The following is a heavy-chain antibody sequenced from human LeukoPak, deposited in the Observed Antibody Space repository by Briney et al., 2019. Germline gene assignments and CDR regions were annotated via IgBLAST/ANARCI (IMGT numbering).Heavy chain of an antibody. CDR2: INHSGST. CDR1: GGSFSGYY. V-gene: IGHV4-34*01. J-gene: IGHJ4*02. Sequence: PSETLSLTCAVYGGSFSGYYWSWIRQRPGKGLEWIGEINHSGSTNYNPSLKSRVTISVDTSKNQFSLKLSSVTAADTAVYYCARATYSSSSLDYWGQGTLVTVSS. CDR3: ARATYSSSSLDY. D-gene: IGHD6-6*01.